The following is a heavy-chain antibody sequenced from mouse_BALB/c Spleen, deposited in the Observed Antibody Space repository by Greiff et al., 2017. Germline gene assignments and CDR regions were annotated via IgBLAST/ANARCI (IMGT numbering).Heavy chain of an antibody. J-gene: IGHJ2*01. CDR3: AREGLLRPFDY. CDR2: INSNGGST. CDR1: GFTFSSYG. D-gene: IGHD2-3*01. V-gene: IGHV5-6-3*01. Sequence: DVMLVESGGGLVQPGGSLKLSCAASGFTFSSYGMSWVRQTPDKRLELVATINSNGGSTYYPDSVKGRFTISRDNAKNTLYLQMSSLKSEDTAMYYCAREGLLRPFDYWGQGTTLTVSS.